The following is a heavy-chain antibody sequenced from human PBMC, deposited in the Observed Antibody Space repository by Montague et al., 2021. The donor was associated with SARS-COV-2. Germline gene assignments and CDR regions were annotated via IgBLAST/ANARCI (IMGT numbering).Heavy chain of an antibody. J-gene: IGHJ6*02. Sequence: SETLSLTCTVSGGSVSSGSYYWSWIRQPPGKGLEWIGYIYYSGSTNYSPSLKSRVTISVDTSKNQLSLKLSSVTAADTAVYYCARDPWRITIFGVVTRYGMDVWGQGTTVTVSS. V-gene: IGHV4-61*01. CDR2: IYYSGST. CDR3: ARDPWRITIFGVVTRYGMDV. CDR1: GGSVSSGSYY. D-gene: IGHD3-3*01.